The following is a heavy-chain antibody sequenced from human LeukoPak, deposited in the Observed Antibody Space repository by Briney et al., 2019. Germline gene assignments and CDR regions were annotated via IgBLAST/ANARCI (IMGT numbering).Heavy chain of an antibody. CDR2: ISSSSSYI. D-gene: IGHD3-16*01. CDR3: AKALGLVGLSPYDGFDY. Sequence: PGGSLRLSCEASGFTFNTYSMNWARQAPGKGLEWVSSISSSSSYIYYADSVKGRFTISRDNAKNSLYLQMNNLRAEDTAVYYCAKALGLVGLSPYDGFDYWGQGTLVTVSS. J-gene: IGHJ4*02. V-gene: IGHV3-21*04. CDR1: GFTFNTYS.